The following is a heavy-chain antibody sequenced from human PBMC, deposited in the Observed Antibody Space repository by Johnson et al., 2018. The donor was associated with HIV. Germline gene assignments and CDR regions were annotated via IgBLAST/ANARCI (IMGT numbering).Heavy chain of an antibody. CDR1: GFTFSNFG. D-gene: IGHD3-16*01. Sequence: VQLVESGGGVVQPGRSLRLSCTASGFTFSNFGFYWVRQAPGKGLEWVSVIYSGGSTYYADSVKGRFTISRDNSKNTLYLQMNSLRAEDTAVYYCARDGGGRDAFDIWGQGTMVTVSS. CDR3: ARDGGGRDAFDI. J-gene: IGHJ3*02. V-gene: IGHV3-66*01. CDR2: IYSGGST.